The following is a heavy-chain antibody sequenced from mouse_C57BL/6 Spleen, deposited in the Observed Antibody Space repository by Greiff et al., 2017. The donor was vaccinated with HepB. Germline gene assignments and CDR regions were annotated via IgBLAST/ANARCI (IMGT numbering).Heavy chain of an antibody. V-gene: IGHV7-3*01. J-gene: IGHJ1*03. CDR2: IRNKANGYTT. Sequence: EVKVVESGGGLVQPGGSLSLSCAASGFTFTDYYMSWVRQPPGKALEWLGFIRNKANGYTTEYSASVKGRFTISRDKSQSILYLQMNALRAEDSATYYCARSRGFNWYFDVWGTGTTVTVSS. CDR3: ARSRGFNWYFDV. CDR1: GFTFTDYY.